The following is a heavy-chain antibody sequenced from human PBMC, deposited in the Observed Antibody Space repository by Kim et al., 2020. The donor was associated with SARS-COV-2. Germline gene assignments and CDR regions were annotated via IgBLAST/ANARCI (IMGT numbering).Heavy chain of an antibody. D-gene: IGHD3-22*01. J-gene: IGHJ4*02. Sequence: SFQGQVTISADKSISTAYLQWSSLKASDTAMYYCARRGLYYYDSSGHFDYWGQGTLVTVSS. V-gene: IGHV5-51*01. CDR3: ARRGLYYYDSSGHFDY.